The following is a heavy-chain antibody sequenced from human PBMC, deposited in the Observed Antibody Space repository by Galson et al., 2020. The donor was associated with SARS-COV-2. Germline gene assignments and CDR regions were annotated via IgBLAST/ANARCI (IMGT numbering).Heavy chain of an antibody. CDR2: ISSSSSTI. V-gene: IGHV3-48*02. Sequence: GESLKISCAASGFTFSSYSMNWVRQAPGKGLEWVSYISSSSSTIYYADPVKGRFTISRDNAKNSLYLQMNSLRDEDTAVYYWARERGGIAAAGPYYYGMDVWGQGTTVTVSS. CDR1: GFTFSSYS. J-gene: IGHJ6*02. CDR3: ARERGGIAAAGPYYYGMDV. D-gene: IGHD6-13*01.